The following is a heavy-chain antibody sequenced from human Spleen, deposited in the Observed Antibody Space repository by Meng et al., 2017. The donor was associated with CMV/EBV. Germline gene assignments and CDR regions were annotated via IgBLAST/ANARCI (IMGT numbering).Heavy chain of an antibody. J-gene: IGHJ5*02. V-gene: IGHV4-59*01. CDR2: IYYSGST. CDR1: GGSITSYY. D-gene: IGHD3-10*01. Sequence: SETLSLTCTVSGGSITSYYWNWIRQPPGKGLEWIGYIYYSGSTNYNPSLKSRVTISIDTSKNQFSLKLSSVTAADTAVYYCARSLSGTYFSGFDPWGQGNLVTVSS. CDR3: ARSLSGTYFSGFDP.